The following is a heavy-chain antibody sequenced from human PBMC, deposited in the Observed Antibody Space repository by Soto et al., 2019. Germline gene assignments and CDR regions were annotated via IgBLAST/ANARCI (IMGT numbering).Heavy chain of an antibody. CDR2: IYYSGST. CDR1: GGPISNSSYY. Sequence: SETLSLTCTVSGGPISNSSYYWGWIRQPPGKGLEWIGSIYYSGSTYYNPSLKSRVTISVDTSKNQFSLKLSSVTAADTAVYYCARPSGSSHTAFDIWGQGTMVTVSS. J-gene: IGHJ3*02. D-gene: IGHD1-26*01. V-gene: IGHV4-39*01. CDR3: ARPSGSSHTAFDI.